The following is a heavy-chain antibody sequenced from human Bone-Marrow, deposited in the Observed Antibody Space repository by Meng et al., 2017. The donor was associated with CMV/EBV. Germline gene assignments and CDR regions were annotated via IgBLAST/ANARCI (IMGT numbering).Heavy chain of an antibody. Sequence: LKISCAASGFTFDDYAMHWVRQAPGKGLEWVSGISWNSGSIGYADSVKGRFTISRDNAKNSLYLQMNSLRAEDMALYYCAKDNDSSGCLDYWGQGTLVTVSS. V-gene: IGHV3-9*03. CDR3: AKDNDSSGCLDY. CDR2: ISWNSGSI. J-gene: IGHJ4*02. D-gene: IGHD3-22*01. CDR1: GFTFDDYA.